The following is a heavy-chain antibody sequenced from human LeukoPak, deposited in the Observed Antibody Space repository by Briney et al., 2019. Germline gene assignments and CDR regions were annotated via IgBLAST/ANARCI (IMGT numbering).Heavy chain of an antibody. D-gene: IGHD6-19*01. CDR1: GFTFSSYG. CDR3: AKDPYSSGWYRFGY. J-gene: IGHJ4*02. CDR2: ISGSGGST. V-gene: IGHV3-23*01. Sequence: GGSLRLSCAGSGFTFSSYGMSWVRQAPGKGLEWVSAISGSGGSTYYADSVKGRFTISRDNSKNTLYLQMNSLRAEDTAVYYCAKDPYSSGWYRFGYWGQGTLVTVSS.